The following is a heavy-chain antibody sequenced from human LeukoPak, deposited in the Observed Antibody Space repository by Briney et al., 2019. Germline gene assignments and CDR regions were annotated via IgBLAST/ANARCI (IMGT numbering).Heavy chain of an antibody. CDR1: GVSISSAGYY. Sequence: PSETLSLTCTVSGVSISSAGYYCTWMRQHPGKGLEWIGYIYYSGSTYYNPALKSQITISVDTPRTQFSLKLSSVKAAATAVYYCARGPGPGHCSGGSCPWWFDPWGQGTLVTVSS. CDR3: ARGPGPGHCSGGSCPWWFDP. J-gene: IGHJ5*02. CDR2: IYYSGST. D-gene: IGHD2-15*01. V-gene: IGHV4-31*01.